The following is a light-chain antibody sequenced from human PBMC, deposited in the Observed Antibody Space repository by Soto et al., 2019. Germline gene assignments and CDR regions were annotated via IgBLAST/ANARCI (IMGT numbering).Light chain of an antibody. CDR2: LGS. V-gene: IGKV2-28*01. J-gene: IGKJ1*01. CDR3: MQALQTPRT. Sequence: DIVMTQSPLSLPVTPGEPASISCRSSQSLLHSNGYNYLDWYLQKPGQSPPLLIYLGSNRASGVPDRFSGSGSGKDFTLKISRVEAEDVGVYYCMQALQTPRTFGQGTKVEIK. CDR1: QSLLHSNGYNY.